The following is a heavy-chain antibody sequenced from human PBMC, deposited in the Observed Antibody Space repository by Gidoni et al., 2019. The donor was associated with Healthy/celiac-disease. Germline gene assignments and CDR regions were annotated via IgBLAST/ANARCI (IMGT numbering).Heavy chain of an antibody. D-gene: IGHD3-3*01. CDR1: GGSISSSSYY. V-gene: IGHV4-39*01. Sequence: QLQLQESGPGLVKPSETLSLTCTVSGGSISSSSYYWGWIRQPPGKGLGWIGSIYYSGSTYYNPSLKSRVTISVDTSKNQFSLKLSSVTAADTAVYYCARHWVPRKSGPTYYDFWSGSETSYYYYGMDVWGQGTTVTVSS. CDR3: ARHWVPRKSGPTYYDFWSGSETSYYYYGMDV. J-gene: IGHJ6*02. CDR2: IYYSGST.